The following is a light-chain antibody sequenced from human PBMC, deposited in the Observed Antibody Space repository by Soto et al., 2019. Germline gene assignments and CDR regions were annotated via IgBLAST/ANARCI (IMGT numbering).Light chain of an antibody. V-gene: IGKV1-12*01. CDR2: AAS. CDR3: QQVHIFPLT. J-gene: IGKJ4*01. Sequence: DVLMTQSPSSVSASVGDRVSITCRASQGISGWLAWYQQKPGKAPKLLIYAASSLQSGVPSRFSGSGSGTDFTLTINTLQPEDCATYYCQQVHIFPLTFGGGTKVEIK. CDR1: QGISGW.